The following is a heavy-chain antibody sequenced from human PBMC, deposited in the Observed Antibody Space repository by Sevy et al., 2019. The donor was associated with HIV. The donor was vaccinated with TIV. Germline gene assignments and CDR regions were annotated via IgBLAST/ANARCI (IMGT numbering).Heavy chain of an antibody. Sequence: SETLSLTCTVSGGSISSSSYYWGWIRQPPGKGLEWIGSIYYSGGTYYNPSLKSRVTISGDTSKNQFSLKMSSVTAADTAVYYCARLIFGVVAYYFDYWGQGTLVTVSS. D-gene: IGHD3-3*01. CDR2: IYYSGGT. CDR1: GGSISSSSYY. CDR3: ARLIFGVVAYYFDY. V-gene: IGHV4-39*01. J-gene: IGHJ4*02.